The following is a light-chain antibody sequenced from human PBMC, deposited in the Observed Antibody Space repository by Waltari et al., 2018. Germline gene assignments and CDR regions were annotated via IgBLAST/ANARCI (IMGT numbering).Light chain of an antibody. V-gene: IGKV3-20*01. CDR1: QSVSSSY. J-gene: IGKJ1*01. CDR2: STS. Sequence: EIVLTQSPGTLSLSPGERDTLSCRASQSVSSSYLAWYQHKPGQAPRLLIYSTSSRATGIPDRFSGSGSGTDFTLTISRLEPEDFAMYYCQQFGDSPPSWTFGQGTKVEIK. CDR3: QQFGDSPPSWT.